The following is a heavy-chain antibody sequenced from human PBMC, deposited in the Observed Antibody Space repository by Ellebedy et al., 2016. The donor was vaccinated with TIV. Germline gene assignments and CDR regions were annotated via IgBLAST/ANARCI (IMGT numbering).Heavy chain of an antibody. CDR2: ISGSGDST. CDR3: AKGPTTRYYYMGV. CDR1: GFNFSDYA. D-gene: IGHD1-26*01. V-gene: IGHV3-23*01. J-gene: IGHJ6*03. Sequence: GESLKISXTASGFNFSDYAMSWVRQAPGKGLEWVSAISGSGDSTYYVDSVKGRFTISRDNSKNTLFLQMNSLRAEDTAVYYCAKGPTTRYYYMGVWGKGTTVTVSS.